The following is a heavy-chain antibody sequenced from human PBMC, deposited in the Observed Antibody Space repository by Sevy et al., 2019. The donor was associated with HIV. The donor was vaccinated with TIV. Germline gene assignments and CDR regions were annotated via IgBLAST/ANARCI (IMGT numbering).Heavy chain of an antibody. V-gene: IGHV1-18*04. CDR1: GYTFTSYG. CDR2: ISAYNGNT. CDR3: ARYYYASSGYYSYYYYMDV. J-gene: IGHJ6*03. Sequence: ASVKVSCKASGYTFTSYGISWVRQAPGHWLEWMGWISAYNGNTNCAQKLQGRVTMTTDTSTSTAYMELRSLRSDDTAVYYCARYYYASSGYYSYYYYMDVWGKGTTVTVSS. D-gene: IGHD3-22*01.